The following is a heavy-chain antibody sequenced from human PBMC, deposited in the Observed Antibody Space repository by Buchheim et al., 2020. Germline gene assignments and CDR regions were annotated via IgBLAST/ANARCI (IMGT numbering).Heavy chain of an antibody. D-gene: IGHD3-22*01. CDR2: INSDGSST. CDR1: GFAFSSYW. CDR3: ARDWVDDSSGYYHDY. V-gene: IGHV3-74*01. J-gene: IGHJ4*02. Sequence: EVQLVESGGGLVQSGGSLRLSCAASGFAFSSYWMYWVRQAPGKGLVWVSRINSDGSSTSYADSVKGRFTISRDKAKHTLYLQMNSLRAEDTAVYYCARDWVDDSSGYYHDYWGQGTL.